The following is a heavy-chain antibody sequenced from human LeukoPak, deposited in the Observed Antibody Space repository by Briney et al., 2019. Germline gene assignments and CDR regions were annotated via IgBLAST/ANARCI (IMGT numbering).Heavy chain of an antibody. CDR3: ARQTGSGLFILP. V-gene: IGHV4-39*01. CDR1: GVSISSSNSY. Sequence: SETLSLTCTVSGVSISSSNSYWGWIRQPPGKGLEWIGSIHYSGNTYYNASLKSQVSISIDTSKNQFSLRLTSVTAAEPAVYYWARQTGSGLFILPGGQGTLVTVSS. D-gene: IGHD3/OR15-3a*01. CDR2: IHYSGNT. J-gene: IGHJ4*02.